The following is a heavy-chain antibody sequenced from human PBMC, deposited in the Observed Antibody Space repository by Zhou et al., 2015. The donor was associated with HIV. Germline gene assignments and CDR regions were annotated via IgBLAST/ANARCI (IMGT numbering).Heavy chain of an antibody. J-gene: IGHJ3*02. CDR3: ARDRMVAVAGSGGAFDI. D-gene: IGHD6-19*01. V-gene: IGHV1-69*01. CDR2: IIPIFGTA. Sequence: QVQLVQSGAEVKKPGSSVKVSCKASGGTFSSYAISWVRQAPGQGLEWMGGIIPIFGTANYAQKFQGRVTITADESTSTAYMELSSLRSEDTAVYYCARDRMVAVAGSGGAFDIWGQGDNGHRLF. CDR1: GGTFSSYA.